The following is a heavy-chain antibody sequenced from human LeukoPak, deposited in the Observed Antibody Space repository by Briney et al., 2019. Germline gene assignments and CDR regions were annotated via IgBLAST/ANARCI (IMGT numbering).Heavy chain of an antibody. Sequence: SETLSLTCTVSGDSLSGYYRSWIRQPPGKGPEWIGNIYYSETTNYNPTLKSRITISGDTSKNQFSLKLTSVTAADTAVYYCARDGGIPYYFDFWGQGTLVTVSS. J-gene: IGHJ4*02. CDR2: IYYSETT. CDR1: GDSLSGYY. V-gene: IGHV4-59*01. D-gene: IGHD3-16*01. CDR3: ARDGGIPYYFDF.